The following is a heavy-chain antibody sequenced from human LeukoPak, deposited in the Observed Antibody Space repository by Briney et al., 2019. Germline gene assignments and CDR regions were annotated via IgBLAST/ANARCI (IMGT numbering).Heavy chain of an antibody. Sequence: ASVKVSCKASGYTFTSYAMNWVRQAPGQGLEWMRWINTNTGNPTYAQGFTGRFVFSLDTSVSTAYLQISSLKAEDTAVYYCARVRGSYCSGGSCYSFDDYWGQGTLVTVSS. J-gene: IGHJ4*02. V-gene: IGHV7-4-1*02. CDR1: GYTFTSYA. D-gene: IGHD2-15*01. CDR2: INTNTGNP. CDR3: ARVRGSYCSGGSCYSFDDY.